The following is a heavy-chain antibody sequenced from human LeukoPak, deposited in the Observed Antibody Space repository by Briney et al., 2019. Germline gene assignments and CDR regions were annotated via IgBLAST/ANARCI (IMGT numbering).Heavy chain of an antibody. D-gene: IGHD5-18*01. CDR2: IWYDGSNK. CDR3: ARDLVDTAIGTLDY. J-gene: IGHJ4*02. Sequence: GGSLRLSCAASGFTFSSYGMHWVRQAPGKGLEWVAVIWYDGSNKYYADSVKGRFTFSRDNSKNTLYLQMNSLKAEDTAVYYCARDLVDTAIGTLDYWGQGTLVTVSS. V-gene: IGHV3-33*01. CDR1: GFTFSSYG.